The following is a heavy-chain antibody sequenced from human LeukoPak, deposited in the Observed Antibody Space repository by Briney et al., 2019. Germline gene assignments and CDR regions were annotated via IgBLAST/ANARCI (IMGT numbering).Heavy chain of an antibody. CDR1: GGSFSGYY. V-gene: IGHV4-34*01. D-gene: IGHD5-24*01. CDR3: AKLKRDGYNIGI. CDR2: INHSGST. Sequence: SETLSLTCAVYGGSFSGYYWSWIRQPPGKGLEWIGEINHSGSTNYNPSLKSRVTISVDTSKNQFSLKLSSVTAADTAVYYCAKLKRDGYNIGIWGQGTMVIVSS. J-gene: IGHJ3*02.